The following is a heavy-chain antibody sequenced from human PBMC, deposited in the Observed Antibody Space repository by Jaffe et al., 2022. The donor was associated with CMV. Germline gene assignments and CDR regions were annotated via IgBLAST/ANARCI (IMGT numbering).Heavy chain of an antibody. Sequence: QITLKESGPTLVKPTQTLTLTCTFSGFSLSTSGVGVGWIRQPPGKALEWLALIYWDDDKRYSPSLKSRLTITKDTSKNQVVLTMTNMDPVDTATYYCAHLREYYDSSGYYFGRNYYYYYYMDVWGKGTTVTVSS. CDR3: AHLREYYDSSGYYFGRNYYYYYYMDV. CDR1: GFSLSTSGVG. CDR2: IYWDDDK. D-gene: IGHD3-22*01. J-gene: IGHJ6*03. V-gene: IGHV2-5*02.